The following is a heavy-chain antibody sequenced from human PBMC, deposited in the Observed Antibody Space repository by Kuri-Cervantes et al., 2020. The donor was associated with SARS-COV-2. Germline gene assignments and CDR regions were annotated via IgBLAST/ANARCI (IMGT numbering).Heavy chain of an antibody. CDR1: GYTFSFYG. Sequence: ASVKVSCKASGYTFSFYGFSWVRQAPGQGLEWMGWISSYSGNTNYAQNLQGRVTMTTDTYTNTAYMELRSLRSDDTAVYYCARHADYSNFALDYWGQGTLVTVSS. V-gene: IGHV1-18*01. D-gene: IGHD4-11*01. CDR3: ARHADYSNFALDY. CDR2: ISSYSGNT. J-gene: IGHJ4*02.